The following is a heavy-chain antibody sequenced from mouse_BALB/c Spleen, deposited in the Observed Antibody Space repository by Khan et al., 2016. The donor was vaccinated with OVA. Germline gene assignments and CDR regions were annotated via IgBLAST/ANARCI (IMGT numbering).Heavy chain of an antibody. J-gene: IGHJ3*01. CDR1: GYTFTSYV. CDR2: INPYNDGT. CDR3: ARDYGSSYWFAD. V-gene: IGHV1S136*01. D-gene: IGHD1-1*01. Sequence: IQLVQSGPELVKPGASVKMSCKASGYTFTSYVMHWVKQKPGQGLEWIGYINPYNDGTKYNEKFKGKATLTSDNSSSPAYMALSSLTSEDPAVYYWARDYGSSYWFADWGQGPLVTVSA.